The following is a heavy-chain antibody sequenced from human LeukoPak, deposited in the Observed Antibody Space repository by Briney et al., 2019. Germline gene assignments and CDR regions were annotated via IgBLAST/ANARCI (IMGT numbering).Heavy chain of an antibody. J-gene: IGHJ6*02. CDR2: INPNSGGT. Sequence: GASVKVSCKASGYTFTGYYMHWVRQAPGQGHEWMGWINPNSGGTTYAQKFQGRVTMTRDTSISTAYMELSRLRSDDTAVYYCARSIAVAGTTYYYYYGMDVWGQGTTVTVSS. CDR3: ARSIAVAGTTYYYYYGMDV. CDR1: GYTFTGYY. V-gene: IGHV1-2*02. D-gene: IGHD6-19*01.